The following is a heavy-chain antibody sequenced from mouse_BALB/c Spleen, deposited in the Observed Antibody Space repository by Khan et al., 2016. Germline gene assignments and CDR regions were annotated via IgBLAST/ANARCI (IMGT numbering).Heavy chain of an antibody. J-gene: IGHJ3*01. CDR3: ANDYAWFAY. CDR1: GYTFTDNN. CDR2: IYPYNGGT. Sequence: VQLQQSGPELVKPGASVKISCKASGYTFTDNNIHWLKQSHGKSLEWIGYIYPYNGGTGYNQKFKNRATLTVDDSSNPAYMDLRSLTSEDSAVYYGANDYAWFAYWGQGTLVTVSA. V-gene: IGHV1S29*02. D-gene: IGHD2-4*01.